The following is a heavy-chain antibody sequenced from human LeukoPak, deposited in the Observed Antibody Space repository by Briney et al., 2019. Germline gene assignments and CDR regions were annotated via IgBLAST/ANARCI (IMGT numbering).Heavy chain of an antibody. CDR3: ASENGDPYYFDY. J-gene: IGHJ4*02. V-gene: IGHV3-30-3*01. CDR1: GFTFSSYA. CDR2: ISYDGSNI. D-gene: IGHD4-17*01. Sequence: GGSLRLSCAASGFTFSSYAMHWVRQAPGKGLEWVAVISYDGSNIYYADSVKGRFTISRDNSKNTLYLQMNSLRAEDTAVYYCASENGDPYYFDYWGQGTLVTVSS.